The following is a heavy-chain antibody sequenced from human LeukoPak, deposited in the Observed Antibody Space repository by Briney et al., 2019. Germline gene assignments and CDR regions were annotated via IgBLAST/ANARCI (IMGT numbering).Heavy chain of an antibody. CDR1: GFTFSSYS. V-gene: IGHV3-48*04. J-gene: IGHJ4*02. CDR2: ISSSGSTI. CDR3: ARVSGSYYPGY. D-gene: IGHD1-26*01. Sequence: PGGSLRLSCAASGFTFSSYSMNWVRQAPGKGLEWVSYISSSGSTIYYADSVKGRFTISRDNAKNSLYLQMNSLRAEDTAVYYCARVSGSYYPGYWGQGTLVTVSS.